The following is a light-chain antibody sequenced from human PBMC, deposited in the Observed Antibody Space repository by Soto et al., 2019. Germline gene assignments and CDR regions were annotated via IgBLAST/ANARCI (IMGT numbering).Light chain of an antibody. Sequence: DVQLTQSPSSLSASVGDRVIITCRASRGVGRWLAWYQQKPEKAPKSLIYATSTLQSSVPSRFNGSGSGTHFSLTISSLQPEDVETYYCQQYGSFPPTFGRGTKVEI. CDR3: QQYGSFPPT. CDR1: RGVGRW. J-gene: IGKJ1*01. CDR2: ATS. V-gene: IGKV1D-16*01.